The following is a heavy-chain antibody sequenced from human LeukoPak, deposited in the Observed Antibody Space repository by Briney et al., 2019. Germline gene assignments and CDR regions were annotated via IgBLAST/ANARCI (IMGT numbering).Heavy chain of an antibody. V-gene: IGHV3-74*01. J-gene: IGHJ4*01. Sequence: PGGSLRLSCTASGFTLRNYWMHWVRQVPGKRPVWVSRISGDGSVTNYADSVQGRFTISRDNAKNILYLQINSLRSEDTAVYYCARYSSSSGGAAYYLDYWGHGTLVTVSS. D-gene: IGHD6-6*01. CDR3: ARYSSSSGGAAYYLDY. CDR1: GFTLRNYW. CDR2: ISGDGSVT.